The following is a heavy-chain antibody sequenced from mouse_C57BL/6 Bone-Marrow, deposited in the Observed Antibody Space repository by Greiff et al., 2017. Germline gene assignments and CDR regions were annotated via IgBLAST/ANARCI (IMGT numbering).Heavy chain of an antibody. J-gene: IGHJ4*01. CDR1: GYTFTSYG. CDR3: ARWDAMDY. CDR2: IYPRSGNN. Sequence: QVQLLQSGAELARPGASVKLSCKASGYTFTSYGISWVKQRTGKGLEWIGEIYPRSGNNYYNAKVKGKATMTVDTSSSAAYMQLSSLTSEDSAVYYCARWDAMDYWGQGTSVTVSS. V-gene: IGHV1-81*01.